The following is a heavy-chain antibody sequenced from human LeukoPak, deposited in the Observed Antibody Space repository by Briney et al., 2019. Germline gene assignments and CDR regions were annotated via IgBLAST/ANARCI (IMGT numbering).Heavy chain of an antibody. V-gene: IGHV4-34*01. CDR3: ARGGPASLYYYDSSGPLFDY. Sequence: PSETLSLTCAVYGGSFSGYYWSWIRQPPGKGLEWIGEINHSGSTNYNPSLKSRVTISVDTSKNQFSLKLSSVTAADTAVYYCARGGPASLYYYDSSGPLFDYWGQGTLVTVSS. J-gene: IGHJ4*02. CDR1: GGSFSGYY. D-gene: IGHD3-22*01. CDR2: INHSGST.